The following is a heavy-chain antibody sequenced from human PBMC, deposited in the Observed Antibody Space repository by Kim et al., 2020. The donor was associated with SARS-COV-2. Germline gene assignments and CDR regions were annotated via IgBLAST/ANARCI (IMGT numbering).Heavy chain of an antibody. V-gene: IGHV3-33*01. CDR2: IWNDGSKK. D-gene: IGHD3-16*01. CDR1: GFTFSSYG. J-gene: IGHJ6*02. Sequence: GGSLRLSCAASGFTFSSYGMHWVRQAPGKGLEWVAVIWNDGSKKYYADSVKGRFTISRDNSKNTLYLQMNSLRAEDTAVYYCARARPLVCGDQQKQDYYYYGLDVCGPETPVSLS. CDR3: ARARPLVCGDQQKQDYYYYGLDV.